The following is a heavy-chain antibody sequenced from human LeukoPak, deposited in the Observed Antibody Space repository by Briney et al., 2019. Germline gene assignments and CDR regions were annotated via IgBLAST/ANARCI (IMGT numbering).Heavy chain of an antibody. D-gene: IGHD5-24*01. CDR3: ARHVYNAGYYFDY. CDR2: IYYSGST. J-gene: IGHJ4*02. CDR1: GGSISSYY. V-gene: IGHV4-59*08. Sequence: SETLSLTCTVSGGSISSYYWSWIRQPPGKGLEWIGYIYYSGSTNYNPSLKSRVTISVDTSKNQFSLKLSSVTAADTAVYYCARHVYNAGYYFDYWGQGTLVTVSS.